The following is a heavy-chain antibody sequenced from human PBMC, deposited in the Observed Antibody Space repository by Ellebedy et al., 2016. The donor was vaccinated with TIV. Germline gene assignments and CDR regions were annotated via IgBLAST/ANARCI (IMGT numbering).Heavy chain of an antibody. CDR1: GGTFSSYA. Sequence: SVKVSXXASGGTFSSYAISWVRQAPGQGLEWMGGIIPIFGTANYAQKFQGRVTITADKSTSTAYMELSSLRSEDTAVYYCARDLHDYGDYGPFDYWGQGTLVTVSS. V-gene: IGHV1-69*06. J-gene: IGHJ4*02. CDR2: IIPIFGTA. CDR3: ARDLHDYGDYGPFDY. D-gene: IGHD4-17*01.